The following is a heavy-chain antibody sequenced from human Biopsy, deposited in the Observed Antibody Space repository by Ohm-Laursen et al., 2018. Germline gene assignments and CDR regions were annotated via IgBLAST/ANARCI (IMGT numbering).Heavy chain of an antibody. CDR2: RFHSGSP. Sequence: TLSLTCIVSGGSITGDFWTWIRQTPEKGLEWIGYRFHSGSPIYNPSLQSRVTISIDTSKNQFSPTLSSVSAADTAVYYCARLSRRGYIIFFDYWGQGTMVTVSS. CDR3: ARLSRRGYIIFFDY. J-gene: IGHJ3*01. D-gene: IGHD5-12*01. V-gene: IGHV4-59*08. CDR1: GGSITGDF.